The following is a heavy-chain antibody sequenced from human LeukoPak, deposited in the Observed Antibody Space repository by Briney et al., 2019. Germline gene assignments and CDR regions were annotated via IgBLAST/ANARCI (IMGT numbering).Heavy chain of an antibody. V-gene: IGHV3-30*02. CDR3: ARDRAWSYFDY. J-gene: IGHJ4*02. Sequence: GGSLRLSCVTSGLTFTNHGFHWLRQAADKGLEWVAFVRNDGFDTYHSNSVKGRFSISRDNSKNTLYLQMDSLRAEDTAVYYCARDRAWSYFDYWGQGTLVTVSS. D-gene: IGHD3-3*01. CDR2: VRNDGFDT. CDR1: GLTFTNHG.